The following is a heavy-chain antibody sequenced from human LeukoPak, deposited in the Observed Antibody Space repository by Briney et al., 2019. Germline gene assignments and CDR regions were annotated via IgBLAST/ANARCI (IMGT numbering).Heavy chain of an antibody. CDR1: GFTFSSYT. J-gene: IGHJ4*02. CDR2: ISYDGSNK. V-gene: IGHV3-30*04. Sequence: GGSLRLSCAASGFTFSSYTMHWVRQAPGKGLEWVAVISYDGSNKYYADSVKGRFTISRDNSKNTLYLQMNSLRAEDTAVYYCARDIVLMVYAISPGYWGQGTLVTVSS. D-gene: IGHD2-8*01. CDR3: ARDIVLMVYAISPGY.